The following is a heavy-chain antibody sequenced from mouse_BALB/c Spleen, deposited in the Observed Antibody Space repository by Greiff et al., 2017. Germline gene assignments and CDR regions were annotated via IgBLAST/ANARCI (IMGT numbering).Heavy chain of an antibody. J-gene: IGHJ3*01. CDR1: GDSITSGY. CDR3: ARWIYDGYSSWFAY. CDR2: ISYSGST. Sequence: EVQLQQSGPSLVKPSQTLSLTCSVTGDSITSGYWNWIRKFPGNKLEYMGYISYSGSTYYNPSLKSRISITRDTSKNQYYLQLNSVTTEDTATYYCARWIYDGYSSWFAYWGQGTLVTVSA. D-gene: IGHD2-3*01. V-gene: IGHV3-8*02.